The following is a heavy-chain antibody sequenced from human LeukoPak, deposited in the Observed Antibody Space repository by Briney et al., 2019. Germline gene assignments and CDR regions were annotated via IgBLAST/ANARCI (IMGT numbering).Heavy chain of an antibody. Sequence: PSETLSLTCAVSGGSISSGGYSWSWIRQPPGKGLEWIGYIYHSGSTYYNPSLKSRVTISVDRSKNQFSLKLSSVTAADTAVYYCARAYTSYYFDYWGQGTLVTVSS. D-gene: IGHD2-2*02. CDR1: GGSISSGGYS. J-gene: IGHJ4*02. CDR2: IYHSGST. V-gene: IGHV4-30-2*01. CDR3: ARAYTSYYFDY.